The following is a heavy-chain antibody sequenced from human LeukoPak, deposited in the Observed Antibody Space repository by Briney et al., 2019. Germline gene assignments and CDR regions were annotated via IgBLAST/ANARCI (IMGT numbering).Heavy chain of an antibody. V-gene: IGHV4-59*01. CDR2: IHYSGST. Sequence: KPSETLSLTCTVSGGSISGYYWSWIRQPPGKGLEWIGYIHYSGSTNYNPSLKSRVTISVDTSKKQFSLKLSSVTAADTAVYYCARVTYYYDSSGFDPWGQGTLVTVSS. CDR3: ARVTYYYDSSGFDP. CDR1: GGSISGYY. D-gene: IGHD3-22*01. J-gene: IGHJ5*02.